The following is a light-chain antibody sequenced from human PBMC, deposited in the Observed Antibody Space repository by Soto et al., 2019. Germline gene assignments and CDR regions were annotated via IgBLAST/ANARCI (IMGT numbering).Light chain of an antibody. V-gene: IGKV1-33*01. CDR3: QQYNNLPFT. Sequence: DVRMTQSPSSLSASVGDRVIITCQASHAITNYLNWYQQKPGKAPKLLIQDASNLETGVPSRFSGSGSGTDFTFTISSLQPEDIATYYCQQYNNLPFTFGQGTRLEIK. CDR2: DAS. CDR1: HAITNY. J-gene: IGKJ5*01.